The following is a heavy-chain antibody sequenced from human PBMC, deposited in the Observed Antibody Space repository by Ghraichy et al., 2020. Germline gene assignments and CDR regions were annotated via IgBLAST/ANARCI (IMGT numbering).Heavy chain of an antibody. CDR2: IYYSGST. CDR1: GGSISSYY. CDR3: ARCGGRCQDGGFAFDI. Sequence: SETLSLTCTVSGGSISSYYWSWIRQPPGKGLEWIGYIYYSGSTNYNPSLKSRVTISVDTSKNQFSLKLSSVTAADTAVYYCARCGGRCQDGGFAFDIWGQGTMVTVSS. V-gene: IGHV4-59*08. J-gene: IGHJ3*02. D-gene: IGHD2-8*01.